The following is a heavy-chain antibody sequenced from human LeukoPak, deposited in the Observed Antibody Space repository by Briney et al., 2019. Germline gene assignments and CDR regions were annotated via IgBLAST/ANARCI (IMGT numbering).Heavy chain of an antibody. Sequence: SETLSLTCTVSGGSISSSSYYWGWIRQPPGKGLGWIGSIYYSGSTYYNPSLKSRVTISVDTSKNQFSLKLSSVTAADTAVYYCARGWRSSGYYLDNWFDPWGQGTLVTVSS. CDR3: ARGWRSSGYYLDNWFDP. D-gene: IGHD3-22*01. V-gene: IGHV4-39*07. CDR1: GGSISSSSYY. J-gene: IGHJ5*02. CDR2: IYYSGST.